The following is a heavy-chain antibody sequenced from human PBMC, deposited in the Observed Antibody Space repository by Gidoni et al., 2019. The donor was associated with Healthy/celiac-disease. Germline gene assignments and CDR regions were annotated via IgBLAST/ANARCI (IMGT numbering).Heavy chain of an antibody. D-gene: IGHD5-12*01. CDR3: AKDSGYDNAYFDY. CDR1: GFTFISYG. J-gene: IGHJ4*02. Sequence: QVQMVGAGGGVVKRGGCRRRDGAAYGFTFISYGMHCVRQAPGKGLEWVSVISYDVSNTYYADSVNGRFTLSRDNSKNTLYLQMNSLISEDTAVYYCAKDSGYDNAYFDYWVQGPLVTVSS. V-gene: IGHV3-30*18. CDR2: ISYDVSNT.